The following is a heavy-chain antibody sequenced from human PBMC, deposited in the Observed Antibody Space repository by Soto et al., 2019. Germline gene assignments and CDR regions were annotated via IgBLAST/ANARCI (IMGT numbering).Heavy chain of an antibody. V-gene: IGHV1-2*04. CDR2: INPNSGGT. D-gene: IGHD3-3*01. J-gene: IGHJ6*02. CDR1: GYTFTGYY. Sequence: QVQLVQSGAEVKKPGASVKVSCKASGYTFTGYYMHWVRQAPGQGLEWMGWINPNSGGTNYAQKFQGWVTMTRDTSISTAYMELSRLRSDDTAVYYCARDHRITIFGVVIPYYYYYYGMDVWGQGTTVTVSS. CDR3: ARDHRITIFGVVIPYYYYYYGMDV.